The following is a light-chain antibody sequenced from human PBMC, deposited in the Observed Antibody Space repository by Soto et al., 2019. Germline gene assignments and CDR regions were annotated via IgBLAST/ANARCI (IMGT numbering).Light chain of an antibody. CDR3: QQRSDWPPT. Sequence: EIVLTQSPATLSLSPGERATLSCRASQGVGSYLVWYQQKRGQPPRLLIYDASNRATGIPARFSGSGSGTDFTLTISSLEPADFAVYYCQQRSDWPPTFGQGTKVEV. V-gene: IGKV3-11*01. CDR1: QGVGSY. CDR2: DAS. J-gene: IGKJ1*01.